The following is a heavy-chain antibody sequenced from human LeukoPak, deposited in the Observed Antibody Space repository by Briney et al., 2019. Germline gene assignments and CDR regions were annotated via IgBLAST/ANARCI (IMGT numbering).Heavy chain of an antibody. V-gene: IGHV3-74*01. D-gene: IGHD3-22*01. Sequence: GGSLRLSCAASRFTFSTYWMHWVRQAPGKGLVWVSRINSDGSSTDYADSVKGRFTISRDNSKNSLYLQMNSLRAEDTALYYCAKGGRYYDSSGYYNYWGQGTLVTVSS. CDR2: INSDGSST. CDR1: RFTFSTYW. J-gene: IGHJ4*02. CDR3: AKGGRYYDSSGYYNY.